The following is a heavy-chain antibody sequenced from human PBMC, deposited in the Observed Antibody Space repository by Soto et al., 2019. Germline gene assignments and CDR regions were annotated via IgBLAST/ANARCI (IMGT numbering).Heavy chain of an antibody. CDR2: IYYTGST. CDR1: GVSIKSGGYY. Sequence: SETLSLTCSVSGVSIKSGGYYWTWIRNVPGKGLEWVGDIYYTGSTFYHPSLKTRVTLSMDSSKNQFSLNLESVTAADTAVYYCATQPRYDSSGYFFYWGQGTQVTVSS. V-gene: IGHV4-31*03. CDR3: ATQPRYDSSGYFFY. D-gene: IGHD3-22*01. J-gene: IGHJ4*02.